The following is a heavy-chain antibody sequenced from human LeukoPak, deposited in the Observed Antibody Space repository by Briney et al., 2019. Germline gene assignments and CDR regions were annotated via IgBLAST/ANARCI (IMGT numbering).Heavy chain of an antibody. CDR3: AKDRVYSSGWSAFDP. CDR2: ISGSGGST. V-gene: IGHV3-23*01. CDR1: GFTFSSYA. D-gene: IGHD6-19*01. Sequence: PGGSLRLSRAASGFTFSSYAMSWVRQAPGKGLEWVSAISGSGGSTYYADSVKGRFTISRDNSKNTLYLQMNSLRAEDTAVYYCAKDRVYSSGWSAFDPWGQGTLVTVSS. J-gene: IGHJ5*02.